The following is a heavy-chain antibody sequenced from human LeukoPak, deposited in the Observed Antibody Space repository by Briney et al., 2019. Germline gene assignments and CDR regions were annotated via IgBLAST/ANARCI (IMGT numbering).Heavy chain of an antibody. D-gene: IGHD6-13*01. CDR3: AKLAAAAWFDP. J-gene: IGHJ5*02. V-gene: IGHV4-59*07. CDR2: IYYSGSS. CDR1: GRSISSYY. Sequence: SDTLSLTCTVSGRSISSYYWSWIRHPPGKGLEWIGYIYYSGSSNYIPSLKSRVTISVDTSKTQSSLKLSSVTAEDTAVYYCAKLAAAAWFDPWGQGTLVTVSS.